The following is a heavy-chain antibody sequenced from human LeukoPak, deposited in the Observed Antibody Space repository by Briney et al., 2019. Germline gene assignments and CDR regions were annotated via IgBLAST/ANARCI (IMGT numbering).Heavy chain of an antibody. CDR1: GLTFDDYA. CDR2: ISWNSGSI. J-gene: IGHJ3*02. V-gene: IGHV3-9*01. CDR3: AKDRTTVWFGEFGAFDI. Sequence: GGSLRLSCAASGLTFDDYAMHWVRQAPGKGLEWVSGISWNSGSIGYADSVKGRFTISRDNAKNSLYLQMNSLRAEDTALYYCAKDRTTVWFGEFGAFDIWGQGTMVTVSS. D-gene: IGHD3-10*01.